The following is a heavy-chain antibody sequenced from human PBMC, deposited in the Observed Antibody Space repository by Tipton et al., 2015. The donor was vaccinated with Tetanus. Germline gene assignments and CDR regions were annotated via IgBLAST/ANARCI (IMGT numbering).Heavy chain of an antibody. V-gene: IGHV4-34*01. D-gene: IGHD3-10*01. J-gene: IGHJ3*02. Sequence: TLSLTCAVYGGSFSGYYWSWIRQPPGKGLEWIGEINHSGSTNYNPSPKSRVTISVDTSKNQFSLKLSSVTAADTAVYYCARAPLSGGAFDIWGQGTMVTVSS. CDR2: INHSGST. CDR1: GGSFSGYY. CDR3: ARAPLSGGAFDI.